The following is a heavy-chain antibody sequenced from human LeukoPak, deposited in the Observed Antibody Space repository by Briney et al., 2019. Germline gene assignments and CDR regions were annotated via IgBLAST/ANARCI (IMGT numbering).Heavy chain of an antibody. CDR2: ISGSGITT. CDR3: AKTGLYSSSSRGYFDY. V-gene: IGHV3-23*01. CDR1: GFTFSNYV. D-gene: IGHD6-6*01. J-gene: IGHJ4*02. Sequence: PGGSLRLSCAASGFTFSNYVMGWVRQPPGDGLQWVSVISGSGITTYYARSVKGRFTISRDNSKNTLYLQMNNLRAEDTAIYYCAKTGLYSSSSRGYFDYWGQGTLVTVSS.